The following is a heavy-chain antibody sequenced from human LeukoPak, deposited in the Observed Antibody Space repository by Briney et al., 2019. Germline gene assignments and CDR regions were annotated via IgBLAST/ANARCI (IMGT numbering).Heavy chain of an antibody. V-gene: IGHV3-53*01. D-gene: IGHD5-24*01. Sequence: GGSLRLSCVASGLTIGSRYMNWVRQAPGKGLEWVSALYLAGNTYYADSVRGRFTISRDNSKNTLYLQMNTLRAEDTAMYYCTRLRDGYDSDYWGQGTLVTVSS. CDR3: TRLRDGYDSDY. CDR2: LYLAGNT. CDR1: GLTIGSRY. J-gene: IGHJ4*02.